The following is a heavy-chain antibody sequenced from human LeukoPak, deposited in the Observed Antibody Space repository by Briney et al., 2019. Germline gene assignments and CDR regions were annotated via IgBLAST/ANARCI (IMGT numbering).Heavy chain of an antibody. D-gene: IGHD6-19*01. CDR2: TIPFFCTV. J-gene: IGHJ6*02. Sequence: SVKVSCKASGGSFSSCVLSWVRQAPGQGLVRMGGTIPFFCTVNYAHKFQGRVTITADESTSTAYMELSSLRSEDTAVYYCARVTVAGTSVSRYYYYGMDVWGQGTTVTVSS. V-gene: IGHV1-69*13. CDR1: GGSFSSCV. CDR3: ARVTVAGTSVSRYYYYGMDV.